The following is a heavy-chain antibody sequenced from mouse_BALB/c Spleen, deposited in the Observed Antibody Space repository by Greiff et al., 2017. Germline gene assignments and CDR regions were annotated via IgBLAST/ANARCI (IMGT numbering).Heavy chain of an antibody. D-gene: IGHD1-2*01. CDR3: TITTADWYFDV. CDR2: IYPSDSYT. Sequence: VQLQQPGAELVRPGASVKLSCKASGYTFTSYWINWVKQRPGQGLEWIGNIYPSDSYTNYNQKFKDKATLTVDKSSSTAYMQLSSPTSEDSAVYYCTITTADWYFDVWGAGTTVTVSS. V-gene: IGHV1-69*02. J-gene: IGHJ1*01. CDR1: GYTFTSYW.